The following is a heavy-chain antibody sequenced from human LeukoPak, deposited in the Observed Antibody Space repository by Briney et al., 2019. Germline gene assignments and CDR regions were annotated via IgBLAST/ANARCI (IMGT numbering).Heavy chain of an antibody. J-gene: IGHJ3*02. CDR3: ARDRGANDAFDI. CDR2: ISLSSGYI. Sequence: GGSLRLSCAASGFTFSSYNMNWVRLAPGKGLEWVSSISLSSGYIYYADSVKGRFTISRDNAKNSLYLQMNSLRAEDTAVYYCARDRGANDAFDIWGQGTMVTVSS. CDR1: GFTFSSYN. V-gene: IGHV3-21*01. D-gene: IGHD3-10*01.